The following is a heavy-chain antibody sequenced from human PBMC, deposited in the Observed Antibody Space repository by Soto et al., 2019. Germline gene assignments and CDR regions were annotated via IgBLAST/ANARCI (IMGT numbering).Heavy chain of an antibody. D-gene: IGHD2-15*01. Sequence: GGSLRLSCTASGFSFTNDAMSWVRQAPGGGLEWVSTIGGSDARTFYADSVKGRFTISRDDSRSTLYLQMHGLRVDDSAVYYCAMAGRASDIWFDPWGQGTLLTVSS. V-gene: IGHV3-23*01. CDR1: GFSFTNDA. CDR2: IGGSDART. J-gene: IGHJ5*02. CDR3: AMAGRASDIWFDP.